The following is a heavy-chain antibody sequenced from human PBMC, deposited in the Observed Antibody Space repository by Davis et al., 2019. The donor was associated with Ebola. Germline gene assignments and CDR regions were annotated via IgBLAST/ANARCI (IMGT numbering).Heavy chain of an antibody. Sequence: GESLKISCSASGFTFNTYDMHWARQATGKGLEWVSTIGTAGDTYYSDSVKGRFTISRENARNALYLQMSSLRAGDTAVYYCARGDSSSSFYYYYAMDVWGQGTTVTVSS. CDR3: ARGDSSSSFYYYYAMDV. J-gene: IGHJ6*02. V-gene: IGHV3-13*01. D-gene: IGHD6-6*01. CDR1: GFTFNTYD. CDR2: IGTAGDT.